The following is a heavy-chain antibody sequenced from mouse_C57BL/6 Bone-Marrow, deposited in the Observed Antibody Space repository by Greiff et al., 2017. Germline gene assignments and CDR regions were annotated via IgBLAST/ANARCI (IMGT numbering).Heavy chain of an antibody. D-gene: IGHD2-3*01. V-gene: IGHV1-15*01. CDR2: IDPETGGT. CDR3: TNDGYYVDAMDY. Sequence: QVQLQQSGAELVRPGASVTLSCKASGYTFTDYEMHWVKQTPVHGLEWIGAIDPETGGTAYNQKFKGKAILTADKYSSTAYMELRSLTSEDSAVYYCTNDGYYVDAMDYWGQGTSVTVSS. J-gene: IGHJ4*01. CDR1: GYTFTDYE.